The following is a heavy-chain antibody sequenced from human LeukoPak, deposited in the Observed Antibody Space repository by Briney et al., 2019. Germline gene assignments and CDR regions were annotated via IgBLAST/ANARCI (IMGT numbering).Heavy chain of an antibody. Sequence: GSLKPSRASSGFNFNYLSMDWVRQAPGKGLEWVSIINCSSSNIYLAKSVKGRFTISRDNAKKSLYLQMNSLRAEDTAVYYCARDRGGSYSAIDYWGQGTLVTVSS. V-gene: IGHV3-48*04. CDR3: ARDRGGSYSAIDY. CDR1: GFNFNYLS. J-gene: IGHJ4*02. D-gene: IGHD1-26*01. CDR2: INCSSSNI.